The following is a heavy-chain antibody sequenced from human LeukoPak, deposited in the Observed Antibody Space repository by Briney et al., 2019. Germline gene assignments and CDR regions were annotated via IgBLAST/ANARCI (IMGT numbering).Heavy chain of an antibody. J-gene: IGHJ4*02. CDR1: GGSISSSSYY. CDR2: IYYSGST. V-gene: IGHV4-39*07. CDR3: ARDLAHLLWFGEFTNFDY. Sequence: SETLSLTCTVSGGSISSSSYYWGWIRQPPGKGLEWIGSIYYSGSTYYNPSLKSRVTISVDTSKNQFSLKLSSVTAADTAVYYCARDLAHLLWFGEFTNFDYWGQGTLVTVSS. D-gene: IGHD3-10*01.